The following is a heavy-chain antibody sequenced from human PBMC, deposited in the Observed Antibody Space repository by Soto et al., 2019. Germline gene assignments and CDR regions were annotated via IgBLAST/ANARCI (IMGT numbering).Heavy chain of an antibody. V-gene: IGHV5-51*01. CDR2: IYPGDSDT. CDR1: GYSFTSYW. J-gene: IGHJ6*02. Sequence: GESLKISCKGSGYSFTSYWIGWVRQMPGKGLEWMGIIYPGDSDTRYSPSFQGQVTISADKSISTAYLQWSSLKASDTAMYYCARHVFAAAGPAHYCYCGMDVWGQGTTVTGSS. D-gene: IGHD6-13*01. CDR3: ARHVFAAAGPAHYCYCGMDV.